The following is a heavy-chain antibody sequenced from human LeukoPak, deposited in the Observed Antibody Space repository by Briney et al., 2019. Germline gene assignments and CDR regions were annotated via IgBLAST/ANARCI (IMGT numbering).Heavy chain of an antibody. D-gene: IGHD2-21*02. V-gene: IGHV3-74*01. CDR1: GSTFSNYW. CDR3: ARGMTEGGFDF. J-gene: IGHJ4*02. CDR2: INSDGSGT. Sequence: GGSLRLSCAASGSTFSNYWMHWVRQAPGKGLVWFLRINSDGSGTTYADSVKGRFTISRDNAKNTLYLQLNGLGAEDTAIYYCARGMTEGGFDFWGPGTLVTVSS.